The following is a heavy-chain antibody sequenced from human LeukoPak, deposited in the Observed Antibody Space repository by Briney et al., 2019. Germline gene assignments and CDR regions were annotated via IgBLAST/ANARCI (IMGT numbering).Heavy chain of an antibody. CDR1: GGSIRNYY. CDR3: ASWAFYDSSGLDF. J-gene: IGHJ4*02. CDR2: VSNSGNT. V-gene: IGHV4-59*08. Sequence: SETLSLTCSVSGGSIRNYYWTWIRQPPGKGLEWIGHVSNSGNTKYNPSLKSRVTISIDTSKKHFSLNLSSVSAADTAVYYCASWAFYDSSGLDFWGQGILVTVSS. D-gene: IGHD3-22*01.